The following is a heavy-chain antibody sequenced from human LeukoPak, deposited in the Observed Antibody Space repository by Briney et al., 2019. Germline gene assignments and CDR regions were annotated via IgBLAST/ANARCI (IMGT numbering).Heavy chain of an antibody. J-gene: IGHJ3*02. D-gene: IGHD3-10*01. V-gene: IGHV4-34*01. Sequence: SETLSLTCAVYGGSFSGYYWSWIRQPPGKGLEWIGEINHSGSTNYNPSLKSRVTISVDTSKNQFSLKLSSVTAADTAVYYCARGSAHSGAFDIWGQGTMVTVSS. CDR1: GGSFSGYY. CDR2: INHSGST. CDR3: ARGSAHSGAFDI.